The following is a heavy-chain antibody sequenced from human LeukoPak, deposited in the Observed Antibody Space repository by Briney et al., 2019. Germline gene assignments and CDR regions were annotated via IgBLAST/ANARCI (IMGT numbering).Heavy chain of an antibody. J-gene: IGHJ4*02. D-gene: IGHD4-23*01. CDR2: IIPIFGTA. CDR1: GGTFSSYA. CDR3: ATSPRGVGTDFGY. V-gene: IGHV1-69*13. Sequence: GASVRVSCKASGGTFSSYAISWVRQAPGQGLEWMGGIIPIFGTANYAQKFQGRVTITADESTSTAYMELSSLRSEDTAVYYCATSPRGVGTDFGYWGQGTLVTVSS.